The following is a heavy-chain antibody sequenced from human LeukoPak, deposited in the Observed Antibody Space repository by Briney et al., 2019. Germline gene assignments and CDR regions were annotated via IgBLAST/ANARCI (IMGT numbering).Heavy chain of an antibody. J-gene: IGHJ4*02. D-gene: IGHD2-15*01. V-gene: IGHV4-30-2*01. Sequence: SETLSLTCTVSGGSISSGGYYWSWIRQPPGKGLEWIGYIYHSGSTYYNPSLKSRVTISVDRSKNQFSLKLSSVTAADTAVYYCAREVNVVCSGGSCYRGSGDYWGQGTLVTVSS. CDR3: AREVNVVCSGGSCYRGSGDY. CDR2: IYHSGST. CDR1: GGSISSGGYY.